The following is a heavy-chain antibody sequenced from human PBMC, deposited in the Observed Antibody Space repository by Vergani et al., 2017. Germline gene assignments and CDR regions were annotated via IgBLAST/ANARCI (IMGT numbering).Heavy chain of an antibody. D-gene: IGHD3-3*01. CDR2: IFSNDEK. Sequence: QVTLKESGPVLVKPTETLTLTCTVSGFSLSNARMGVSWIRQPPGKALEWLAHIFSNDEKSYSTSLKSRLTISKDTSKSQVVLTMTNMDPVDTATYYCARSTRSYYDSRPSNWFDPWGQGTLVTVSS. CDR1: GFSLSNARMG. J-gene: IGHJ5*02. V-gene: IGHV2-26*01. CDR3: ARSTRSYYDSRPSNWFDP.